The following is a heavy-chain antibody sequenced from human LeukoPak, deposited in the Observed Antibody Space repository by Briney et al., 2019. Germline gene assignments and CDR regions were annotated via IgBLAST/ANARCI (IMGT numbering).Heavy chain of an antibody. Sequence: SETLSLTCTVSGGSFSSGSYYWSWIRQPPGTGLEWIGYIYYSGSTNYNPSLKSRVTISLNTSKNQFSLKLTSVTAADTAVYYCTSLLGYCSGGSCYSAGWDYWGQGTLVTVSS. CDR1: GGSFSSGSYY. CDR2: IYYSGST. CDR3: TSLLGYCSGGSCYSAGWDY. V-gene: IGHV4-61*01. J-gene: IGHJ4*02. D-gene: IGHD2-15*01.